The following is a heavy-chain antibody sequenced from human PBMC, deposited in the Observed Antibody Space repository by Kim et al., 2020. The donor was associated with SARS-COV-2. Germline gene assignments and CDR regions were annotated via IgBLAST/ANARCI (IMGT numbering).Heavy chain of an antibody. CDR1: GFTFSSYE. D-gene: IGHD3-22*01. CDR3: ARGGKWLLLRGDAFDI. J-gene: IGHJ3*02. Sequence: GGSLRLSCAASGFTFSSYEMNWVRQAPGKGLEWVSYISSSGSTIYYADSVKGRFTISRDNAKNSLYLQMNSLRAEDTAVYYCARGGKWLLLRGDAFDIWGQGTMVTVSS. CDR2: ISSSGSTI. V-gene: IGHV3-48*03.